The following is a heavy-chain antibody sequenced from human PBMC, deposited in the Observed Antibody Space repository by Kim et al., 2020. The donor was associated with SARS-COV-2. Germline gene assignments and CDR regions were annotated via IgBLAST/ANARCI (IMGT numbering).Heavy chain of an antibody. CDR2: ISYDGSNK. D-gene: IGHD6-19*01. Sequence: GGSLRLSCAASGFTFSSYAMHWVRQAPGKGLEWVAVISYDGSNKYYADSVKGRFTISRDNSKNTLYLQMNSLRAEDTAVYYCARDWSEGGWLAETNNWFDPWGQGTLVTVSS. CDR1: GFTFSSYA. V-gene: IGHV3-30*04. CDR3: ARDWSEGGWLAETNNWFDP. J-gene: IGHJ5*02.